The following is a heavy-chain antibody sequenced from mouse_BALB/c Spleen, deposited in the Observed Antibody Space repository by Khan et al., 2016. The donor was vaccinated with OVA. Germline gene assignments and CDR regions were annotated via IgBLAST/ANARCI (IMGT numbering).Heavy chain of an antibody. V-gene: IGHV4-1*02. D-gene: IGHD1-3*01. Sequence: EVKLLESGGGLVQPGGSLKLSCAASGFDFSRYWMSWVRQAPGKGLEWIGEINPDSSTINYAPSLKDKFIISRDNAKNTPYLQLSKVRSEDTALYYYESRLSDAMDYWGQGTSVTVSS. CDR1: GFDFSRYW. J-gene: IGHJ4*01. CDR3: ESRLSDAMDY. CDR2: INPDSSTI.